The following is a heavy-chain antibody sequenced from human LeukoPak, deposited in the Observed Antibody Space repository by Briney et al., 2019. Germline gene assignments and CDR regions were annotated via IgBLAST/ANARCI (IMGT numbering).Heavy chain of an antibody. D-gene: IGHD2-2*01. CDR1: GGSISSSSYY. J-gene: IGHJ4*02. V-gene: IGHV4-39*01. Sequence: SETLSLTCTVSGGSISSSSYYWDWFRQPPGKGLEWIGAIYYSGNTNYNPSLKSRVTISVDTSKNQFSLKLSSVTAADTAVYYCARHRIPAALASAFDYWGQGTLVTVSS. CDR2: IYYSGNT. CDR3: ARHRIPAALASAFDY.